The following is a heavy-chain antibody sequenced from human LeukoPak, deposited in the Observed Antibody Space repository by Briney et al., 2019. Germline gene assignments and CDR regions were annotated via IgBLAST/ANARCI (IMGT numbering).Heavy chain of an antibody. D-gene: IGHD3-10*01. Sequence: GGSLRLSCAASGFTFSSYAMHWGRQAPGKGLEYVSAISSNGGSTYYANSVKGRFTISRDNSKNTLYLQMNSLRAEDTAVYYCAKETDYYGSGIFDYWGQGTLVTVSS. CDR1: GFTFSSYA. CDR3: AKETDYYGSGIFDY. V-gene: IGHV3-64*01. J-gene: IGHJ4*02. CDR2: ISSNGGST.